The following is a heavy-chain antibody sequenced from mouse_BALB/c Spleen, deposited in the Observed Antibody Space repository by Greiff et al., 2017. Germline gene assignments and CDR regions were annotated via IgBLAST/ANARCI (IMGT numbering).Heavy chain of an antibody. CDR2: ISTYYGDA. Sequence: VQLQQSGADLVRPGVSVKISCKASGYTFTDYAMHWVKQSPAKSLEWIGSISTYYGDASYNQKFKGKATMTVDKSSSTAYMELGRLTSEVSAIYWCAAGDYYGYDGFAYWGQGTLVTVSA. CDR3: AAGDYYGYDGFAY. J-gene: IGHJ3*01. D-gene: IGHD2-2*01. CDR1: GYTFTDYA. V-gene: IGHV1S137*01.